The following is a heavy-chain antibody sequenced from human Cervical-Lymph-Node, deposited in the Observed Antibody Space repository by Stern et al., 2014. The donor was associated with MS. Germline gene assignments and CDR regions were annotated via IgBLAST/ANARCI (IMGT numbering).Heavy chain of an antibody. Sequence: VQLVQSGAEVKKPGESLKISCEASGYLFDDYWIGWVRQMSGRGLELVAIIFPRDSNTRYSPSVQGQVTISAAKSIRTPYLQWSTLKPADTAIYYCGSSPATPSGYDRFDYWGQGALVTVSS. CDR3: GSSPATPSGYDRFDY. J-gene: IGHJ4*02. D-gene: IGHD5-12*01. CDR2: IFPRDSNT. V-gene: IGHV5-51*03. CDR1: GYLFDDYW.